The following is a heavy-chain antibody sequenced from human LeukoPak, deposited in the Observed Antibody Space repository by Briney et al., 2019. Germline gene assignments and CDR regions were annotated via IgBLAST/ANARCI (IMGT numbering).Heavy chain of an antibody. CDR1: GFTFSSYG. CDR2: ISYDGSNK. D-gene: IGHD5-18*01. V-gene: IGHV3-30*03. J-gene: IGHJ4*02. CDR3: AREGGYSYGYFAFLDY. Sequence: PGGSLRLSCAASGFTFSSYGMHWVRQAPGKGLEWVAVISYDGSNKYYADSVKGRFTISRDNSKNTLYLQMNSLRAEDTAVYYCAREGGYSYGYFAFLDYWGQGTLVTVSS.